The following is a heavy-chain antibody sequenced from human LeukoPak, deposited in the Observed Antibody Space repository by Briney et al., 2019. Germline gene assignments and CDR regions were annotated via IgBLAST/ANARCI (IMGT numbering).Heavy chain of an antibody. CDR1: GGSISSSSYY. CDR3: ARRWIAAADRGWFDP. J-gene: IGHJ5*02. CDR2: IYYSGST. Sequence: SETLSLTCTVSGGSISSSSYYWGWIRQPPGKGLEWIGSIYYSGSTYYNPSLKSRVTISVDTSKNQFSLKLSSVTAADTAVYYCARRWIAAADRGWFDPWGQGTLVTVSS. V-gene: IGHV4-39*01. D-gene: IGHD6-13*01.